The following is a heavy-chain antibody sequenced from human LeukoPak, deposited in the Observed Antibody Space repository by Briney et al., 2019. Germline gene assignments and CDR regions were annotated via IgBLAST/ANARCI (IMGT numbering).Heavy chain of an antibody. J-gene: IGHJ4*02. CDR3: TTDVWFGELLY. V-gene: IGHV3-23*01. Sequence: GGSLRLSCAASGFTFSSYAVSWVRQAPGKGLEWVSAITGSGGGTYYADSVKGRFTISRDNSKNTLYLQMNSLKTEDTAVYYCTTDVWFGELLYWGQGTLVTVSS. CDR2: ITGSGGGT. CDR1: GFTFSSYA. D-gene: IGHD3-10*01.